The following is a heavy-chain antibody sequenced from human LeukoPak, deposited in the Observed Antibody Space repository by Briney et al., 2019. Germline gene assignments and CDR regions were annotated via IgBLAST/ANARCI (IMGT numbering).Heavy chain of an antibody. CDR3: ARGVDAALGAFDV. Sequence: ASVKVSCKASGYTFTSYYIHWVRQAPGQGLERMGIINPTAGSTNYAQKLQGRVTMTKDTSTSTVYMELSSLRSEDAAVYYCARGVDAALGAFDVWGQGTMVTVSS. D-gene: IGHD5-18*01. V-gene: IGHV1-46*01. CDR2: INPTAGST. CDR1: GYTFTSYY. J-gene: IGHJ3*01.